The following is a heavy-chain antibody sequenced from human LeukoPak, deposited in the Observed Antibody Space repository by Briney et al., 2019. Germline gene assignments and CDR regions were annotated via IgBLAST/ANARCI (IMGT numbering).Heavy chain of an antibody. Sequence: SQTLSLTCAISGDIVSSNSAAWNWIRQSPSRGLEWLGRTYYRSKWYNDYAVSVKSRITINPDTSKNQFSLQLNSVTPEDTAVYYCARDRPGYCSSTSCYSFGWFDPWGQGTLVTVPS. J-gene: IGHJ5*02. V-gene: IGHV6-1*01. D-gene: IGHD2-2*01. CDR1: GDIVSSNSAA. CDR2: TYYRSKWYN. CDR3: ARDRPGYCSSTSCYSFGWFDP.